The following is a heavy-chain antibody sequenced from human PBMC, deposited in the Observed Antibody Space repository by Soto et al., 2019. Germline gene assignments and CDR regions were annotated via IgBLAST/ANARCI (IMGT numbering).Heavy chain of an antibody. D-gene: IGHD4-17*01. Sequence: ESGGGLVQPGASLRLSRAASGVTVSNNYMSWVRQAPGKGLEWVSVIYSVGSTSYADSVKGRFTISRDNSKNMVYLQMNSLRAEDTAVYYCARNRPETKYGYWGQGTLVTVSS. V-gene: IGHV3-66*01. CDR3: ARNRPETKYGY. CDR1: GVTVSNNY. J-gene: IGHJ4*02. CDR2: IYSVGST.